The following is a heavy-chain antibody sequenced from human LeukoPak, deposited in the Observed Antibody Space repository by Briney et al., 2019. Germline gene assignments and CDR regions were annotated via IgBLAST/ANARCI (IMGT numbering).Heavy chain of an antibody. D-gene: IGHD3-10*01. Sequence: GGSLRLSCAASEFTFSDYYMSWIRQAPGKGLEWVSYISYSGDTIYYADSVKGRFTVSRDNAKSSLYLQMNSLRAEDTAVYYCARHRDYYGSGSYPYFDYWGQGTLVTVSS. CDR1: EFTFSDYY. J-gene: IGHJ4*02. CDR2: ISYSGDTI. V-gene: IGHV3-11*01. CDR3: ARHRDYYGSGSYPYFDY.